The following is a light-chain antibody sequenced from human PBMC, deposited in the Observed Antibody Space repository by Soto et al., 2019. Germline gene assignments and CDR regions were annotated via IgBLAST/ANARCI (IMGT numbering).Light chain of an antibody. CDR3: QQRDIWPPLT. V-gene: IGKV3-11*01. CDR1: QSVGIY. Sequence: VLTQSPVTLSLSPGETATLFCKASQSVGIYLGWFQQKPGHAPRVLIYDATNRAGGVPDRCSGSGSGTDFTLTISSLEAEDSAVYYCQQRDIWPPLTFGGGTKLEIK. CDR2: DAT. J-gene: IGKJ4*02.